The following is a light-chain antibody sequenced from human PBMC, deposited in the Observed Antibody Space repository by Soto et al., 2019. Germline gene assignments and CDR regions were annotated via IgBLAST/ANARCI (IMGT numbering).Light chain of an antibody. J-gene: IGKJ2*01. CDR3: QQSFTTPYT. CDR2: AAS. CDR1: QSISSY. V-gene: IGKV1-39*01. Sequence: DIQMTQSPSSLSASVGDRVNITCRASQSISSYLNWYRQEPGKVPKALIYAASRLESGVVSSRYSGSRSGTDFTLTISSLEPQDFATYYCQQSFTTPYTFGQGTKLEMK.